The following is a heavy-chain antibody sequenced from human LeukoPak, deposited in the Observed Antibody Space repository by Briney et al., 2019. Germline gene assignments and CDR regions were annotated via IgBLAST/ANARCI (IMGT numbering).Heavy chain of an antibody. CDR3: ARAIGSGWEGGYYFDY. CDR2: IYYSGST. J-gene: IGHJ4*02. V-gene: IGHV4-59*08. D-gene: IGHD6-19*01. Sequence: PSETLSLTCTVSGGSISSYYWSWIRQPPGKGLKWIGYIYYSGSTNYNPSLKSRVTISVDTSKNQFSLKLSSVTAADTAVYYCARAIGSGWEGGYYFDYWGQGTLVTVSS. CDR1: GGSISSYY.